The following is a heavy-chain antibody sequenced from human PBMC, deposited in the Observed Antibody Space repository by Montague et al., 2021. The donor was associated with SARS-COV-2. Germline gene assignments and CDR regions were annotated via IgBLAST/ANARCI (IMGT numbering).Heavy chain of an antibody. CDR2: ISSSSSYI. D-gene: IGHD3-10*01. Sequence: SLRLSCAASGFTFSSYSMNWVRQAPGKGLEWVSSISSSSSYIYYADSVKGRFTISRDNAKNSLYLQMNSLRAEDTAVYYYARDCYGSGACYYYYMDVWGKGTTVTVSS. V-gene: IGHV3-21*01. J-gene: IGHJ6*03. CDR3: ARDCYGSGACYYYYMDV. CDR1: GFTFSSYS.